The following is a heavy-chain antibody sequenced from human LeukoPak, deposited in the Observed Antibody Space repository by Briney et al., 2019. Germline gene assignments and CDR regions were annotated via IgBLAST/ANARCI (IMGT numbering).Heavy chain of an antibody. D-gene: IGHD6-19*01. V-gene: IGHV3-21*01. CDR3: ARPFIAVAGTGDY. CDR2: ISSSSSYI. CDR1: GFTFSSYS. J-gene: IGHJ4*02. Sequence: GGSLRLSCAASGFTFSSYSMNWVRQAPGKGLEWVSSISSSSSYIYYADSVKGRFTISRDNAKNSLYLQMNSLRAEDTAVYYCARPFIAVAGTGDYWGQGTLVTVSS.